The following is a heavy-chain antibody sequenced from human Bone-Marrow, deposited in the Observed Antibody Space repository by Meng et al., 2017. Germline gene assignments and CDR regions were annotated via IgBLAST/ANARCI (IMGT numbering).Heavy chain of an antibody. CDR1: GFTFSSYW. CDR3: ARDRELYDSSGYYLSGAFDI. Sequence: GESLKISCAASGFTFSSYWMHWVRQAPGKGLVWVSRINSDGSSTSYADSVKGRFTISRDNAKNTLYLQMNSLRAEDTAVYYCARDRELYDSSGYYLSGAFDIWGQGTMVTVSS. V-gene: IGHV3-74*01. CDR2: INSDGSST. J-gene: IGHJ3*02. D-gene: IGHD3-22*01.